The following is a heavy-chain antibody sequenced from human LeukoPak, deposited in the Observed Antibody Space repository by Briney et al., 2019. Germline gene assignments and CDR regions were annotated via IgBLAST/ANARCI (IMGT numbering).Heavy chain of an antibody. CDR2: INPNSGGT. CDR3: ARGYYDSSGYGMMSRAFDI. CDR1: GYTFSGYY. J-gene: IGHJ3*02. Sequence: GASVKVSCKASGYTFSGYYMHWVRQAPGQGLEWVGWINPNSGGTNYAQKFQGRVTMTRDTSISTAYMELSRLRSDDTAVYYCARGYYDSSGYGMMSRAFDIWGQGTMVTVSS. V-gene: IGHV1-2*02. D-gene: IGHD3-22*01.